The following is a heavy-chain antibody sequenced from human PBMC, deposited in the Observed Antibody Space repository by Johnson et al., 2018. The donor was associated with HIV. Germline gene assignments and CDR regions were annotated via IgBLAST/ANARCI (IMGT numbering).Heavy chain of an antibody. CDR1: GFTFSSYA. V-gene: IGHV3-30*04. J-gene: IGHJ3*02. D-gene: IGHD3-10*01. CDR2: VSYDGSVK. Sequence: QVQLVESGGGVVQPGRSLRLSCAASGFTFSSYAMHWVRQAPGKGLEWVALVSYDGSVKYYADSVKGRFIISRDNSKNTLYLQMNSLKTEDTAVYYCATEGVRIRGGAFDIGGRGTMVTVSS. CDR3: ATEGVRIRGGAFDI.